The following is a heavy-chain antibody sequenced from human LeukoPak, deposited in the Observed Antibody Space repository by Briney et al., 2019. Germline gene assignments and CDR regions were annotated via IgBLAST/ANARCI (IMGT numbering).Heavy chain of an antibody. CDR2: VDPEDGET. CDR3: ATLAAAGNYYYYYMDV. CDR1: GYTFTDYY. V-gene: IGHV1-69-2*01. J-gene: IGHJ6*03. Sequence: ASVKISCKVSGYTFTDYYMHWVPQAPGKGLEWMGLVDPEDGETIYAEKFQGRVTITADTSTDTAYMELSSLRSEDTAVYYCATLAAAGNYYYYYMDVWGKGTTVTVSS. D-gene: IGHD6-13*01.